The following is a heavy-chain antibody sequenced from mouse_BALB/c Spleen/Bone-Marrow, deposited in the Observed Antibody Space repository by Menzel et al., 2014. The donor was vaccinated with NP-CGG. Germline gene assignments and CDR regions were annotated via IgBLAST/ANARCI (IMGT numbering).Heavy chain of an antibody. CDR3: ARNYDGAMDY. D-gene: IGHD2-12*01. J-gene: IGHJ4*01. CDR2: IRNKANGYAT. CDR1: GFTFXDYY. Sequence: EVMLVESGGGLVQPGGSLRLSCATSGFTFXDYYMSWVRQPPGKALEWLGFIRNKANGYATEYSASVKGRFTISRDNSQSILYLQMNTLRAEDSATYYCARNYDGAMDYWGQGTSVTVSS. V-gene: IGHV7-3*02.